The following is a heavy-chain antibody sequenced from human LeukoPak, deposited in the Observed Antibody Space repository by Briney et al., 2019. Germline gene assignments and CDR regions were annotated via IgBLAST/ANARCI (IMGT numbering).Heavy chain of an antibody. Sequence: SETLSLTCTVSGGSISSSSYYWGWIRQPPGKGLEWIGSIYYSGSTNYNPSLKSRVTISVDTSKNQFSLKLSSVTAADTAVYYCASLGVGDYSNCGYYYYMDVWGKGTTVTVSS. CDR3: ASLGVGDYSNCGYYYYMDV. J-gene: IGHJ6*03. CDR2: IYYSGST. CDR1: GGSISSSSYY. V-gene: IGHV4-39*07. D-gene: IGHD4-11*01.